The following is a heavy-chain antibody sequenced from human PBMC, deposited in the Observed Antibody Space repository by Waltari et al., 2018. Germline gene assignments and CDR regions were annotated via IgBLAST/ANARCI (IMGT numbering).Heavy chain of an antibody. V-gene: IGHV3-9*01. D-gene: IGHD6-13*01. CDR3: AKGYGSSWLTAFDY. CDR1: GFTFDDYA. CDR2: ISWNSGSI. Sequence: EVQLVESGGGLVQPGRSLRLSCAASGFTFDDYAMHWVRQAPGKGLEGVSGISWNSGSIGYADSVKGRFTISRDNAKNSLYLQMNSLRAEDTALYYCAKGYGSSWLTAFDYWGQGTLVTVSS. J-gene: IGHJ4*02.